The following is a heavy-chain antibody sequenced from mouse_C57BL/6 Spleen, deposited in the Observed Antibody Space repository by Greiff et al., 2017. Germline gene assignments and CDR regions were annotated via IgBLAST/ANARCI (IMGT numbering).Heavy chain of an antibody. Sequence: EVMLVESGGGLVKPGGSLKLSCAASGFTFSDYGMHWVRQAPEKGLEWVAYISSGSSAIYYADTVKGRFTISRDNAKNNLFLQMTSLRSEDTAMYYCASYGSSSYWYFDVWGTGTTVTVSS. J-gene: IGHJ1*03. CDR1: GFTFSDYG. CDR2: ISSGSSAI. D-gene: IGHD1-1*01. CDR3: ASYGSSSYWYFDV. V-gene: IGHV5-17*01.